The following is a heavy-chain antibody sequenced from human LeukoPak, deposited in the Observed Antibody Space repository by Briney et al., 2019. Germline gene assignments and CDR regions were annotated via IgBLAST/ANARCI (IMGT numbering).Heavy chain of an antibody. D-gene: IGHD3-10*01. CDR3: ARRRRYGSGSYYIDY. CDR2: IRYDGSNK. Sequence: GGSLRLSCAASGFTFSSYGMHWVRQAPGKGLEWVAFIRYDGSNKYYADSVKGRFTISRDNAKNSLYLQMNSLRAEDTAVYYCARRRRYGSGSYYIDYWGQGTLVTVSS. J-gene: IGHJ4*02. CDR1: GFTFSSYG. V-gene: IGHV3-30*02.